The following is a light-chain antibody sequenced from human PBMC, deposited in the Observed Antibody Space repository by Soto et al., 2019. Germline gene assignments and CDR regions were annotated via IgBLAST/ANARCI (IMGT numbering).Light chain of an antibody. V-gene: IGKV4-1*01. J-gene: IGKJ4*01. Sequence: DIVMTQSPDSLPVSLGERATINCKSSQSVLYSSNNKNYLAWYQQKPGQPPKLLIYWASTRESGVPDRFSGRGSGTDFTLTISSLQAEDVAVYYCQQYYSTPLTFGGGTKVEIK. CDR3: QQYYSTPLT. CDR1: QSVLYSSNNKNY. CDR2: WAS.